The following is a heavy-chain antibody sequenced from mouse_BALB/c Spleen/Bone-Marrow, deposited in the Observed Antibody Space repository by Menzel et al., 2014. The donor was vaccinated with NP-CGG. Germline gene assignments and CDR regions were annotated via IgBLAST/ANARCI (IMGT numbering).Heavy chain of an antibody. Sequence: EVQLQQSGTVLARPGAAVKMSCKASGYTFSNYWMHWVKPRPGQDLEWIGTIYPGNSDTTYNQKFKGKAKLTAVTSTSTAYMELSSLTNEDSAVYYCTTLARSDFDYWGQGTTLTVSS. CDR2: IYPGNSDT. CDR1: GYTFSNYW. CDR3: TTLARSDFDY. J-gene: IGHJ2*01. D-gene: IGHD3-1*01. V-gene: IGHV1-5*01.